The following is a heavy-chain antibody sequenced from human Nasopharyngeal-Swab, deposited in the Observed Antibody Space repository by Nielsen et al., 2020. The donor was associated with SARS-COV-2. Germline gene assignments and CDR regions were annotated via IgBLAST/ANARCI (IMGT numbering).Heavy chain of an antibody. D-gene: IGHD4-17*01. V-gene: IGHV4-34*01. Sequence: RQAPGKGLEWIGEINHSGSTNYNPSLKSRVTISVDTSKNQFSLKLSSVTAADTAVYYCARGRDYGDYVDYFGYWGQGTLVTVSS. CDR3: ARGRDYGDYVDYFGY. CDR2: INHSGST. J-gene: IGHJ4*02.